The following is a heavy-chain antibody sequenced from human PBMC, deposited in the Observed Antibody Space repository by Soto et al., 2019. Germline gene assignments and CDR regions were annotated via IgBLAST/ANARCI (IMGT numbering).Heavy chain of an antibody. Sequence: PSETLSLTCSVSGGSVSNKTYYWSWILQPPGKRLEWIGYVYYSGTTNYNPSLKSRVNISVDLSKNQFSLRLTSVTTADTALYYCARATDLPHPLRSRYFFEYWGQGTLVTVSS. CDR2: VYYSGTT. CDR3: ARATDLPHPLRSRYFFEY. J-gene: IGHJ4*02. D-gene: IGHD4-17*01. V-gene: IGHV4-61*01. CDR1: GGSVSNKTYY.